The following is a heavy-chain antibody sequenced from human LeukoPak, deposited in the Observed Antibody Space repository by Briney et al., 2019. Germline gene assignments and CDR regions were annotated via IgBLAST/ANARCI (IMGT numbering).Heavy chain of an antibody. Sequence: PGGSLRLSCAASGFTFSSYWMSWVRQAPGQGLEWVANIKQDGSEKYYVDSVKGRFTISRDNAKNSLYLQMNSLRAEDTAVYYCARTVPITIFGSFDYWGQGTLVTVSS. CDR1: GFTFSSYW. CDR3: ARTVPITIFGSFDY. CDR2: IKQDGSEK. D-gene: IGHD3-3*01. V-gene: IGHV3-7*01. J-gene: IGHJ4*02.